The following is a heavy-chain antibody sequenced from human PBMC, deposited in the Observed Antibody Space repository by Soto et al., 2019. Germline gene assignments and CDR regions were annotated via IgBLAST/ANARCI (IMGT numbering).Heavy chain of an antibody. J-gene: IGHJ3*02. Sequence: PDTLSLTCTVSGCSIRSYYWSWIRQPPGKGLEWIGYIYYSGSTNYNPSLKSRVTISVDTSKNQFSLKLSSVTAADTAVYYCARVWGGAFGIWGQGTMVT. V-gene: IGHV4-59*01. CDR1: GCSIRSYY. D-gene: IGHD3-10*01. CDR3: ARVWGGAFGI. CDR2: IYYSGST.